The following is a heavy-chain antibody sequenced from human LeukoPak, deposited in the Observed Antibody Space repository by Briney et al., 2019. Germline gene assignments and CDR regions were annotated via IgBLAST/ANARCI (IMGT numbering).Heavy chain of an antibody. V-gene: IGHV3-7*04. CDR3: ARDQGDIVATIIPNPFDY. D-gene: IGHD5-12*01. Sequence: GGSLRLSCAASGFTFSSYWMSWVRPAPGKGLEWGANIKQDGSEKYYVDSVKGRFTISRDNAKNSLYLQMISLRAEDTAVYYCARDQGDIVATIIPNPFDYWGQGTLVTVSS. CDR2: IKQDGSEK. CDR1: GFTFSSYW. J-gene: IGHJ4*02.